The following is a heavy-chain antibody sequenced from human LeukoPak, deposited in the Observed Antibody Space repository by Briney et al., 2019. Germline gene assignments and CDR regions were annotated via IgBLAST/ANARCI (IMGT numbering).Heavy chain of an antibody. CDR1: GGSFSGYY. CDR3: AREGDLDCSGTSCYQY. CDR2: INHSGST. Sequence: SETLSLTCAVYGGSFSGYYWSWIRQPPGKGLEWIGEINHSGSTNYNPSLKGRVTISVDTSKNQFSLKLSSVTAADTAVYYCAREGDLDCSGTSCYQYWGQGTLVTVSS. V-gene: IGHV4-34*01. J-gene: IGHJ4*02. D-gene: IGHD2-2*01.